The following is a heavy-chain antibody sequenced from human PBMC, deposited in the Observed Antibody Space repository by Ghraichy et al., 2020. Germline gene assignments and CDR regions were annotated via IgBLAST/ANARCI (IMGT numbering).Heavy chain of an antibody. V-gene: IGHV3-11*06. D-gene: IGHD6-6*01. CDR2: ISSSSSYT. Sequence: GGSLRLSCAASGVTFSDYYMSWIRQAPGKGLEWLSKISSSSSYTNYADSVKGRFTISRDNAKNSLFLQMNSLRAEDTAVYYCARTLFYGSSGRYFDYWGQGTLVTVSS. CDR3: ARTLFYGSSGRYFDY. J-gene: IGHJ4*02. CDR1: GVTFSDYY.